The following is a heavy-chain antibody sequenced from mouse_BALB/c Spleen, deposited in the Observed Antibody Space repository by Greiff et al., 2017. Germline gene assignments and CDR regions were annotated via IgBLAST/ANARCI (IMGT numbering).Heavy chain of an antibody. CDR1: GFTFTDYY. CDR3: ARAMITKGAWFAY. J-gene: IGHJ3*01. CDR2: IRNKANGYTT. V-gene: IGHV7-3*02. Sequence: EVKLVESGGGLVQPGGSLRLSCATSGFTFTDYYMSWVRQPPGKALEWLGFIRNKANGYTTEYSASVKGRFTISRDNSQSILYLQMNTLRAEDSATYYCARAMITKGAWFAYWGQGTLATVSA. D-gene: IGHD2-4*01.